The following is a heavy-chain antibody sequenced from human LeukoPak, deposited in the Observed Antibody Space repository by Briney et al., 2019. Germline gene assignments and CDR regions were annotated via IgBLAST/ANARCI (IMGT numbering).Heavy chain of an antibody. CDR3: ATRGGDQLLLGYNWFDP. CDR2: FDPEDGET. Sequence: ASVKVSCKVSGYTLTELSMHWVRQAPGKGLEWMGGFDPEDGETIYAQKFQGRVTMTEDTSTDTAYMELSSLRSEDTAVYYCATRGGDQLLLGYNWFDPWGQGTLVTASS. CDR1: GYTLTELS. V-gene: IGHV1-24*01. D-gene: IGHD2-2*01. J-gene: IGHJ5*02.